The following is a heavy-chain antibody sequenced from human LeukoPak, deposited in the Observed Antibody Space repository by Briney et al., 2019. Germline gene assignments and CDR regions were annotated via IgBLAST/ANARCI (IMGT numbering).Heavy chain of an antibody. CDR1: GSISGYH. Sequence: SETLSLTCTVSGSISGYHWSWIRQPPVKGLEWIGYIYFSGSSNYNPSLKSRVTISVDRSNNQFSLKLTSVTAADTAVYYCARVKGFSNSFYYYYYMDVWGRGTTVTVSS. CDR2: IYFSGSS. J-gene: IGHJ6*03. V-gene: IGHV4-59*01. D-gene: IGHD4-11*01. CDR3: ARVKGFSNSFYYYYYMDV.